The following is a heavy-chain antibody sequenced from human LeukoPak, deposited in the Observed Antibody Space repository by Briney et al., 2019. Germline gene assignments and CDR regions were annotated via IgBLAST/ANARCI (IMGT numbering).Heavy chain of an antibody. CDR2: ISYDGSNK. CDR1: GFTFSSYG. CDR3: AREGLRGSYFDY. J-gene: IGHJ4*02. Sequence: RSLRLSCAASGFTFSSYGMHWVRQAPGKGLEWVAVISYDGSNKYYADSVKGRFTISRDNSKNTLYLQMNSLRAEDTAVYYCAREGLRGSYFDYWGQGTLVTVSS. D-gene: IGHD4-23*01. V-gene: IGHV3-30*19.